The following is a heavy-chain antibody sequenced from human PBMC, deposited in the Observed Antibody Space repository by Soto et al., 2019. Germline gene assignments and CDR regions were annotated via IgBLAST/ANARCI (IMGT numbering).Heavy chain of an antibody. D-gene: IGHD2-15*01. CDR2: ITPGGGST. CDR3: ARLLVRFPEMGFDS. Sequence: QVQLVQSGAEVKKPGASVKVSCKTSGYSFTSYYIHWVRQAPGQGIEWLGVITPGGGSTTYAQKFQGRLTVTRDTSASTAFMELGSLRSEDTAVYYCARLLVRFPEMGFDSWGQGTLVTVSS. CDR1: GYSFTSYY. J-gene: IGHJ4*02. V-gene: IGHV1-46*01.